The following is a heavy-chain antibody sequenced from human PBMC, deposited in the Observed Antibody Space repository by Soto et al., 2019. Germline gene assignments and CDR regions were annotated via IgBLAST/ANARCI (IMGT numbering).Heavy chain of an antibody. CDR1: GGTFSSYA. CDR2: IIPIFGTA. D-gene: IGHD2-8*01. CDR3: ARADCTNGVCYPYYYYGMDV. Sequence: QVQLVQSGAEVKKPGSSVKVSCKASGGTFSSYAISWVRQAPGQGLEWMGGIIPIFGTANYAQKFQGRVTITADESTSTAYMGLSSLRSEDTAVYYCARADCTNGVCYPYYYYGMDVWGQGTTVTVSS. J-gene: IGHJ6*02. V-gene: IGHV1-69*01.